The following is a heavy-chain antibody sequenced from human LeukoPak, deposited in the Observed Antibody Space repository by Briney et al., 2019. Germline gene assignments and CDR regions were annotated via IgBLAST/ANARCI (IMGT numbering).Heavy chain of an antibody. D-gene: IGHD2-2*01. J-gene: IGHJ6*03. CDR2: ISYDGIDK. CDR1: RFTFSSHA. Sequence: GGSLRLSCAASRFTFSSHAIHWVRQAPGKGLGWVAAISYDGIDKLYAASVKGRFTISRDNVRNTLYLQMDSLRAEDTAVYFCARDRGFCSGTSCAYIYYYMDVWGNGTTASVSS. V-gene: IGHV3-30*01. CDR3: ARDRGFCSGTSCAYIYYYMDV.